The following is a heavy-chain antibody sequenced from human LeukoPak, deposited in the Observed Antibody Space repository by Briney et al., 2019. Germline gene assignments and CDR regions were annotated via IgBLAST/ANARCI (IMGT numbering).Heavy chain of an antibody. Sequence: ASVKVSCKASGYTFTGYYMHWVRQAPGQGLEWMGWINPNSGGTNYAQKFQGRVTMTRDTSISTAYMELSRLRSDDTAVYYCARDRGYYDNAGYSNWFDPWGQGTLVTVSS. J-gene: IGHJ5*02. V-gene: IGHV1-2*02. CDR3: ARDRGYYDNAGYSNWFDP. CDR1: GYTFTGYY. D-gene: IGHD3-22*01. CDR2: INPNSGGT.